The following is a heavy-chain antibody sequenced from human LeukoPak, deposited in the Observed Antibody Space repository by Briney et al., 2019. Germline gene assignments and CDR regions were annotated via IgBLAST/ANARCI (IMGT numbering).Heavy chain of an antibody. CDR1: GVSISSGSYY. D-gene: IGHD1-1*01. CDR3: ARDRGTWNDDGFDY. CDR2: IYTSGST. J-gene: IGHJ4*02. Sequence: PSETLSLTCTVSGVSISSGSYYWSWIRQPAGKGLEWIGRIYTSGSTNYNPSLKSRVTISVDTSKNQFSLKLSSVTAADTAVYYCARDRGTWNDDGFDYWGQGTLVTVSS. V-gene: IGHV4-61*02.